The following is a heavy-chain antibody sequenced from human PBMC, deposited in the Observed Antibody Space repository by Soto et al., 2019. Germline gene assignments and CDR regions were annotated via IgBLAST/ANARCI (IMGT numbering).Heavy chain of an antibody. CDR2: IYYSGST. CDR3: ASVTPYGDYGGWFDY. V-gene: IGHV4-59*01. D-gene: IGHD4-17*01. J-gene: IGHJ4*02. Sequence: SETLSLTCTVSGGSISSYYWSWIRQPPGKGLEWIGYIYYSGSTNYNPSLKSRVTISVDTSKNQFSLKLSSVTAADTAVYYCASVTPYGDYGGWFDYWGQGTLVTVSS. CDR1: GGSISSYY.